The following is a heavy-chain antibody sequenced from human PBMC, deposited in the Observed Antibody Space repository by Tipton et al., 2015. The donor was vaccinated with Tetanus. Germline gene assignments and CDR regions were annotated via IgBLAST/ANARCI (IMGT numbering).Heavy chain of an antibody. V-gene: IGHV4-31*03. Sequence: TLSLTCTVSGGFSSGDYYWSWIRQHPGKGLGWIGNIYYDTARTSHVPSLASRVSISVDASKNHFSLRLSSVTAADTAVYYCARGVPRESFYLDFWGQGKQVTVSS. J-gene: IGHJ4*02. D-gene: IGHD3-3*01. CDR1: GGFSSGDYY. CDR3: ARGVPRESFYLDF. CDR2: IYYDTART.